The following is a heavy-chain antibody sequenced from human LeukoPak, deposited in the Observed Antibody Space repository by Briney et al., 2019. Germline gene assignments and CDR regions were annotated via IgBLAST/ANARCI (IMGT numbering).Heavy chain of an antibody. J-gene: IGHJ4*02. D-gene: IGHD5-12*01. Sequence: SETLSLTCAVYGGSFSGYYWSWIRQPPGKGLEWIGEINHSGSTNYNPSLKSRVTISVDTSKNQFSLKLSSVTAADTAVYYCARVKDGYNPNWGQGTLVTVSS. V-gene: IGHV4-34*01. CDR1: GGSFSGYY. CDR2: INHSGST. CDR3: ARVKDGYNPN.